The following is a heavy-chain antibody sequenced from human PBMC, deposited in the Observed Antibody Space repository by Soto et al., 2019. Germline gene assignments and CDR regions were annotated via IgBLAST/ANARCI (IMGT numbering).Heavy chain of an antibody. Sequence: QVQLVQSGAEVKKPGASVKVSCKASGYSFTNYGIRWVRQAPGQGLEWMGWISAYNGNTNYAQKLQGRVTITTDTSTSTAYMELTSLRSDDTVVYYCASVTVTYYDFWSGYDYDFDYWGQGTLVTVSS. CDR3: ASVTVTYYDFWSGYDYDFDY. CDR2: ISAYNGNT. V-gene: IGHV1-18*01. CDR1: GYSFTNYG. J-gene: IGHJ4*02. D-gene: IGHD3-3*01.